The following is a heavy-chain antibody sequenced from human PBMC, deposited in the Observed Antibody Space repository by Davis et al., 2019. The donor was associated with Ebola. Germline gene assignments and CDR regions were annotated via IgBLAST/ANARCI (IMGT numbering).Heavy chain of an antibody. CDR1: GFSLSTSGVA. J-gene: IGHJ3*02. V-gene: IGHV2-5*02. CDR2: IYWDDDK. D-gene: IGHD3-16*02. CDR3: ARSRYNDYVWGSYRRDAFDI. Sequence: SGPTLVKPTQTLTLTCTFSGFSLSTSGVAVGWVRQPPGKALEWLALIYWDDDKRYSPSLKSRLTITKDTSKNQVVLTMTNMDPADTATYYCARSRYNDYVWGSYRRDAFDIWGQGTMVTVSS.